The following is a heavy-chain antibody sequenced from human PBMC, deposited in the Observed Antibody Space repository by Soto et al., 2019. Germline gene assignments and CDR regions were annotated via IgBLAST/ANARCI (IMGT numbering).Heavy chain of an antibody. CDR2: IYHSGST. CDR1: GGSISSGGYS. CDR3: ARGSGFYGGNSDAFDI. D-gene: IGHD4-17*01. J-gene: IGHJ3*02. Sequence: SETLSLTCAVSGGSISSGGYSWSWIRQPPGKGLEWIGYIYHSGSTYYNPSLKSRVTISVDRSKNQFSLKLSSVTAADTAVYYCARGSGFYGGNSDAFDIWGQGTMVTVSS. V-gene: IGHV4-30-2*01.